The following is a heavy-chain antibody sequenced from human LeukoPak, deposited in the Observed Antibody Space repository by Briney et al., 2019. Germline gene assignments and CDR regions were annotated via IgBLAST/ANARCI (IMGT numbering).Heavy chain of an antibody. CDR1: GGSFWIYY. Sequence: SETLSLTCTVYGGSFWIYYWSWIRQSPGKGLEWIGYIYYSGSTNYNPSLKSRVTISVDTPKSQFSLKLSSVTAADTAIYYCARSTPYGLRSTDYSYGMDVWGQGTTVSVSS. CDR3: ARSTPYGLRSTDYSYGMDV. J-gene: IGHJ6*01. D-gene: IGHD5/OR15-5a*01. V-gene: IGHV4-59*01. CDR2: IYYSGST.